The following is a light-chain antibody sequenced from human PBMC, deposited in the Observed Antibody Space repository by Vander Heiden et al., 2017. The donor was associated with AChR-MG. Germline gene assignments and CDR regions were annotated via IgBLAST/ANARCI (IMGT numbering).Light chain of an antibody. Sequence: DIVVTPPPLSLPVTPGEPASISCRSSQSLLNSNGYNYLDWYLKKPGQSPQLLIYLGSYRASGVPDRFSGSGSGTDCTLKISRVEAEDVGVYYCMQVLQTPFTCGPGTKVDIK. CDR3: MQVLQTPFT. CDR2: LGS. V-gene: IGKV2-28*01. J-gene: IGKJ3*01. CDR1: QSLLNSNGYNY.